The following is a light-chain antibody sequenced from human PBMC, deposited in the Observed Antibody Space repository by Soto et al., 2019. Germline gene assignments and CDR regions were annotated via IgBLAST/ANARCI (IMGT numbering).Light chain of an antibody. V-gene: IGKV1-5*03. CDR1: QTISSW. J-gene: IGKJ1*01. CDR2: KAS. CDR3: KHYNSYSEA. Sequence: DIQMTQSPSTLSGSVGDRVTITCRASQTISSWLAWYQQKPGKAPKLLIYKASTLKSGVPSRFSGSGSGTEITLTISSLQPDDFATYYCKHYNSYSEAFGQGTKVDIK.